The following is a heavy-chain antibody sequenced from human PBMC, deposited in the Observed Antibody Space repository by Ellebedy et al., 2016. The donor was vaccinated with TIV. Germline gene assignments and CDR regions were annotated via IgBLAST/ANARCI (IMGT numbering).Heavy chain of an antibody. CDR1: GFSFSISS. CDR2: ISSSSYTT. CDR3: ARRIAARPGYYYGMDV. D-gene: IGHD6-6*01. V-gene: IGHV3-48*01. Sequence: GGSLRLSCAASGFSFSISSMNWVRQAPGKGLEWVSYISSSSYTTYYADSVKGRFTISRDNSKNTLYLQMNSLRAEDTAVYYCARRIAARPGYYYGMDVWGRGTTVTVSS. J-gene: IGHJ6*02.